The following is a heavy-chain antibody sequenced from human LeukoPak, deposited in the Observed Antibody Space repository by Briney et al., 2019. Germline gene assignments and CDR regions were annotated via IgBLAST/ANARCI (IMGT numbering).Heavy chain of an antibody. CDR2: ISSSSSYI. D-gene: IGHD2/OR15-2a*01. V-gene: IGHV3-21*01. CDR3: ARDPFLGAFDI. CDR1: GFTFSSYS. J-gene: IGHJ3*02. Sequence: PGGFLRLSCAASGFTFSSYSMNWVRQAPGKGLEWVSSISSSSSYIYYADSVKGRFTISRDNAKNSLYLQMNSLRAEDTAVYYCARDPFLGAFDIWGQGTMVTVSS.